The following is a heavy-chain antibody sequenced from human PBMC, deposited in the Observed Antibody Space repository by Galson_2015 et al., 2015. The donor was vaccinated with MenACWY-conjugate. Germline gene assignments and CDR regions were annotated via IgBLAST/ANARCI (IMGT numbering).Heavy chain of an antibody. Sequence: TLSLTCPVSGGSISSGGYYWSWIRQHAGRGLEWIGYIYYSGSTYYPPSLKSRVTISVATSKNQFSLKLSSVTAADTAVYYCARDLPHYDDSRGYYWNWFDPWGQGTLVTVSS. CDR2: IYYSGST. J-gene: IGHJ5*02. CDR3: ARDLPHYDDSRGYYWNWFDP. D-gene: IGHD3-22*01. V-gene: IGHV4-31*03. CDR1: GGSISSGGYY.